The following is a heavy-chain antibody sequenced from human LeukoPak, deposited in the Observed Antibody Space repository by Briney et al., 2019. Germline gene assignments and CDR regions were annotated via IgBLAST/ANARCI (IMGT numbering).Heavy chain of an antibody. V-gene: IGHV4-34*01. Sequence: KTSETLSLTCAVYGVSFSGYYWSWIRQPPGKGLEWIGEINHSGSTNYNPSLKSRVTISVDTSKNQFSLKLSSVTAADTAVYYCVVVRGVIPWWGQGTLVTVSS. CDR1: GVSFSGYY. CDR3: VVVRGVIPW. J-gene: IGHJ4*02. CDR2: INHSGST. D-gene: IGHD3-10*01.